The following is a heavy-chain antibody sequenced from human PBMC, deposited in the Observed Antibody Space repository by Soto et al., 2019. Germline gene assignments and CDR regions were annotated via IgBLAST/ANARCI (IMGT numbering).Heavy chain of an antibody. Sequence: GGSLRLSCAASGFTFSSYSLNWVRQAPGKGLEWVSYISSSSSTIYYADSVKGRFTISRDNAKNSLYLQMNSLRDEDTAVYYCARDRIGDSSSSNYYYYYGMDVWGQGTTVTVSS. J-gene: IGHJ6*02. D-gene: IGHD6-6*01. CDR3: ARDRIGDSSSSNYYYYYGMDV. CDR2: ISSSSSTI. CDR1: GFTFSSYS. V-gene: IGHV3-48*02.